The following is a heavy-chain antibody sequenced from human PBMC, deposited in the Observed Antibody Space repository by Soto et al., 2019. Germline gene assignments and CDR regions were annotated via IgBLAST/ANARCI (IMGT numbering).Heavy chain of an antibody. Sequence: GASVKVSCKASGYTFTSYVMHWVRQAPGQRLEWMGWINADSGDTKYAQKFQGWVTITRDTYASTAYMELSRLRSDDTAVYYCARDTPSSSWSYYYYGMDVWGQGTTVTVSS. CDR2: INADSGDT. V-gene: IGHV1-3*01. D-gene: IGHD6-13*01. J-gene: IGHJ6*02. CDR1: GYTFTSYV. CDR3: ARDTPSSSWSYYYYGMDV.